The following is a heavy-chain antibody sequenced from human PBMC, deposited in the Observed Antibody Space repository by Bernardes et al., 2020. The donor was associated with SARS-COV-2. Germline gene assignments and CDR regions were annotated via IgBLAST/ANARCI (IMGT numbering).Heavy chain of an antibody. Sequence: GGSLRLSFSASGFTFDDYGMSWVRQAPGKVLEWVSCINCNGGSTGYADSVKGRFTISRDNAKNSLYLQMNSLRAEDTALYHCARESTITPGWYGMDVWGQGTTVTVSS. CDR2: INCNGGST. CDR3: ARESTITPGWYGMDV. V-gene: IGHV3-20*02. J-gene: IGHJ6*02. D-gene: IGHD5-12*01. CDR1: GFTFDDYG.